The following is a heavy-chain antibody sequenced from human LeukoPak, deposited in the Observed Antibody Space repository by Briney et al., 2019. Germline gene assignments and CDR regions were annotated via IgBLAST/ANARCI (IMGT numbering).Heavy chain of an antibody. CDR3: APSWGSSGWYSWFDP. D-gene: IGHD6-19*01. Sequence: GTSVTVSCKVSGYTLTELSMHWVRQAPGEGLEWMGGFDPEDGETISAQKFQRRVTMTEDTSTDAAYMEVSSLRSEDTAVYYCAPSWGSSGWYSWFDPWGQGTLVTVPS. CDR2: FDPEDGET. V-gene: IGHV1-24*01. CDR1: GYTLTELS. J-gene: IGHJ5*02.